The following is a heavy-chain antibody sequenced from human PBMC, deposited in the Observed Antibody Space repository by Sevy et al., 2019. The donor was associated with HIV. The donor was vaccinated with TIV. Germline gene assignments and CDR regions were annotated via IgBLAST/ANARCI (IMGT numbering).Heavy chain of an antibody. Sequence: GGSLRLSCAASGFTFSIYAMSWVRQAPGKGLEWVSGISGGSDDRYYADSVRGRFTISRDSSKNTVYMQMSGLRAEDTAIYYCAKERPNTSSWIFDYWGQGTLVTVSS. CDR3: AKERPNTSSWIFDY. CDR2: ISGGSDDR. CDR1: GFTFSIYA. J-gene: IGHJ4*02. D-gene: IGHD6-13*01. V-gene: IGHV3-23*01.